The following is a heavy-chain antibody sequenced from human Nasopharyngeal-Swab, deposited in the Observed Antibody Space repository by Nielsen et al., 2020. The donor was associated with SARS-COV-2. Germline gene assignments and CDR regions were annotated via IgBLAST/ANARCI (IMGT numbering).Heavy chain of an antibody. CDR2: IYYSGST. V-gene: IGHV4-39*07. J-gene: IGHJ6*03. Sequence: ESLKISCTVSGGSISSSSYYWGWIRQPPGKGLEWIGSIYYSGSTYYNPSLKSRVTISVDTSKNQFSLKLSSVTAADTAVYYCARERGRGGIWNYYYYMDVWGKGTTATVSS. CDR1: GGSISSSSYY. CDR3: ARERGRGGIWNYYYYMDV. D-gene: IGHD3-10*01.